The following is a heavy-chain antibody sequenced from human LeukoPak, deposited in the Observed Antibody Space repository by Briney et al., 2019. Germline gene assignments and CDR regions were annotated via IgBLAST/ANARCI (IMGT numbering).Heavy chain of an antibody. J-gene: IGHJ4*02. CDR3: ARTVPGYFFDS. Sequence: GGSLRLSCAASGFTCSSYWMHWVRQAPGMGLVWVSRINTDGSSTTYADSVKGRFTISRDSAKNTLYLQMNSLRAEDTAVYYCARTVPGYFFDSWGQGTLVTVSS. CDR1: GFTCSSYW. CDR2: INTDGSST. D-gene: IGHD3-10*01. V-gene: IGHV3-74*01.